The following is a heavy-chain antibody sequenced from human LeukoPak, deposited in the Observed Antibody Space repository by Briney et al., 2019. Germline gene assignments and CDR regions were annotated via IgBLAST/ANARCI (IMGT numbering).Heavy chain of an antibody. D-gene: IGHD3-22*01. Sequence: SETLSLTCTVSGGSISSSSYYWGWIRQPPGKGVEWIASIYYSGSTYDNPSLKSRVTISVDTSMNQFSLKLNSGTAADTAVYYCARSKGDGSGYYYDYWGQGTLATVSS. CDR3: ARSKGDGSGYYYDY. V-gene: IGHV4-39*01. CDR2: IYYSGST. CDR1: GGSISSSSYY. J-gene: IGHJ4*02.